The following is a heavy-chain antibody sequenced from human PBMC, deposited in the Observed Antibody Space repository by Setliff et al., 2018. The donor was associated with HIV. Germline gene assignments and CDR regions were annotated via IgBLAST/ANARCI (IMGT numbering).Heavy chain of an antibody. V-gene: IGHV4-61*09. J-gene: IGHJ3*02. D-gene: IGHD3-9*01. Sequence: SETLSLTCTVSGGSISSGSYYWSWIRQPARKGLGWIGHIYTSGSTNYNPSLKSRVTISVDTSKNHFSLKLSSVTAADTAVYYCARRERYYDILTGRVFDGFDIWGQGTMVTVSS. CDR2: IYTSGST. CDR1: GGSISSGSYY. CDR3: ARRERYYDILTGRVFDGFDI.